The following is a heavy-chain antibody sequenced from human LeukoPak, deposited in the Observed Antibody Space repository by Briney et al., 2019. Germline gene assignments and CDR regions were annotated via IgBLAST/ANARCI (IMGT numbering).Heavy chain of an antibody. V-gene: IGHV4-59*01. CDR2: IYYSGST. CDR1: GGSISSYY. D-gene: IGHD6-19*01. Sequence: SETLSLTCTVSGGSISSYYWSWIRQPPGKGLEWIGYIYYSGSTNYNPSLKSRVTISVDTSKNQFSLKLSSVTAADTAVYYCARGYSSGWYLLGDNWFDPWGQGTLVTVSS. J-gene: IGHJ5*02. CDR3: ARGYSSGWYLLGDNWFDP.